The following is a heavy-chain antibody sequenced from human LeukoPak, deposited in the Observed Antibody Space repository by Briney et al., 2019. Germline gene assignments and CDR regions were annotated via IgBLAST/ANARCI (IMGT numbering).Heavy chain of an antibody. V-gene: IGHV3-23*01. CDR3: AKSIVVVVAAGDAFDM. J-gene: IGHJ3*02. D-gene: IGHD2-15*01. Sequence: PGWSLRLSCAASGFTFNGYAMSWVRQAPGKGLEWVSAISGNGGSTYYADSVKGHFTISRDNSKSTLYLQMNSLRVEDTAVYYCAKSIVVVVAAGDAFDMWGQGTMVTVSS. CDR1: GFTFNGYA. CDR2: ISGNGGST.